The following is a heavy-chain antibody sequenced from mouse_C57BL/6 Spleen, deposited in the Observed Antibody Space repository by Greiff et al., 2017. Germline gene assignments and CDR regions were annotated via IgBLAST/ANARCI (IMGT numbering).Heavy chain of an antibody. V-gene: IGHV5-12*01. CDR3: ARLSMVSAMDY. CDR1: GFTFSDYY. D-gene: IGHD2-2*01. J-gene: IGHJ4*01. CDR2: ISNGGGSA. Sequence: EVKLEESGGGLVQPGGSLKLSCAASGFTFSDYYMYWVRQTPEKRLEWVAYISNGGGSAYYPDTVNGRFTISRDNAKNTLYLQMSRLKSEDTAMYYCARLSMVSAMDYWGQGTSVTVSS.